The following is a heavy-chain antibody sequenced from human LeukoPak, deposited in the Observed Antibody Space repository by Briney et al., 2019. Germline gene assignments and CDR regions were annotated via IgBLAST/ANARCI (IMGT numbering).Heavy chain of an antibody. J-gene: IGHJ5*02. Sequence: ASVKVSCKASGYTFTSYGISWVRQAPGQGLEWMGWISAYNGNTNYAQKLQGRVTMTTDTSTSTAYMELRSLRSDDTAVYYCARGGGGNPAYSSSWYRSRYAYWFDPWGQGTLVTVPS. CDR1: GYTFTSYG. CDR3: ARGGGGNPAYSSSWYRSRYAYWFDP. D-gene: IGHD6-13*01. V-gene: IGHV1-18*01. CDR2: ISAYNGNT.